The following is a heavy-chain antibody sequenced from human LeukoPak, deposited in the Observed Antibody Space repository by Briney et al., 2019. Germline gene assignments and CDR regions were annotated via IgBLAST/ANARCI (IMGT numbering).Heavy chain of an antibody. J-gene: IGHJ6*04. CDR1: GYTFTGYY. Sequence: GASVKVSCKASGYTFTGYYMHWVRQAPGQGLEWMGRINPNSGGTNYAQKFQGRVTMTRETSISTAYMELSRLRSDDTAVYYCARGRWGDGYNKWGLMDVWGKGTTVTVSS. V-gene: IGHV1-2*06. D-gene: IGHD5-24*01. CDR2: INPNSGGT. CDR3: ARGRWGDGYNKWGLMDV.